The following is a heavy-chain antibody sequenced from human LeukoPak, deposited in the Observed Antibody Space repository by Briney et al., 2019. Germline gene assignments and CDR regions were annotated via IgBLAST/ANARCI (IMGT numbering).Heavy chain of an antibody. D-gene: IGHD3-10*01. Sequence: SETLSLTCTVSGDSMSPYYWSWIRQPPGKGLEWIGYIYHGGSTNYNPSLKGRVTISVDTSKNQFSLKLSSVTAADTAVYYCARGPGREEDWFDPWGQGTLVTVSS. CDR3: ARGPGREEDWFDP. V-gene: IGHV4-59*01. CDR1: GDSMSPYY. J-gene: IGHJ5*02. CDR2: IYHGGST.